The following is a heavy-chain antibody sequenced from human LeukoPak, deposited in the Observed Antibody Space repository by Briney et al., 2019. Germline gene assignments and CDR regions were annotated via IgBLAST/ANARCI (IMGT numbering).Heavy chain of an antibody. CDR3: ARRDSTRKNWFDP. D-gene: IGHD6-13*01. Sequence: PSGTLSLTCAVSGDSISSINWWTWVRLSPEKGLEWIGEIHHSGKTNYNPSLKSRVNISLDKSKNHFSLRVNSVVAADTAIYYCARRDSTRKNWFDPWGQGTLVTVSS. CDR1: GDSISSINW. V-gene: IGHV4-4*02. J-gene: IGHJ5*02. CDR2: IHHSGKT.